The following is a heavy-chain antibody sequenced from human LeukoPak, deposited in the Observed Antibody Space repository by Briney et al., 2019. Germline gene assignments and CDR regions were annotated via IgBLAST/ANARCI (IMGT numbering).Heavy chain of an antibody. CDR1: GGSISGYY. J-gene: IGHJ4*02. D-gene: IGHD1-26*01. CDR2: IYTSGST. V-gene: IGHV4-4*09. CDR3: ARAYSRSYSHFDD. Sequence: PSETLSLTCTVSGGSISGYYWSWIRQPPGKGLEWIGYIYTSGSTNYNPSLKSRVTISVDTSKNQFSLRLSSVTAADTAMYLCARAYSRSYSHFDDWGQGTLVTVSS.